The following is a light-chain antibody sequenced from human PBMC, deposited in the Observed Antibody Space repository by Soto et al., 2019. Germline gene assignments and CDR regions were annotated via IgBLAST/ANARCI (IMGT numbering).Light chain of an antibody. CDR2: GAS. CDR3: QQYNSYSWT. CDR1: QSVSSN. V-gene: IGKV3-15*01. Sequence: DIVMTQSPATLSVSPGEGATLSCRASQSVSSNLAWYQQKRGQAPRLLIYGASTRATGIPARFSGSGSGTEFTLTISSLQPDDFATYYCQQYNSYSWTFGQGTKVEIK. J-gene: IGKJ1*01.